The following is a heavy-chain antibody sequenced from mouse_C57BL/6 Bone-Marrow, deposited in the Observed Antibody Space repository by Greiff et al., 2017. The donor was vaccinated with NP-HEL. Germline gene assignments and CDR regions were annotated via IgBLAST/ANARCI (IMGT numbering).Heavy chain of an antibody. Sequence: QVQLQQSGAELARPGASVKLSCKASGYTFTSYGISWVKQRTGQGLEWIGEIYPRSGNTYYNEKFKGKATLTADKSSSTAYMELRSLTSVDSAVYFCAGGYYDYDGAMDYWGQGTSVTVSS. D-gene: IGHD2-4*01. V-gene: IGHV1-81*01. J-gene: IGHJ4*01. CDR3: AGGYYDYDGAMDY. CDR2: IYPRSGNT. CDR1: GYTFTSYG.